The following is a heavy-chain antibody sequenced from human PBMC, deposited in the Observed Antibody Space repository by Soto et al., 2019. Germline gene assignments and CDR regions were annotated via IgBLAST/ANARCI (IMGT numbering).Heavy chain of an antibody. V-gene: IGHV1-18*04. CDR3: ARLEGLATISYYFDF. D-gene: IGHD3-9*01. Sequence: ASVKVSCKASGYTFTGYYMHWVRQAPGQGLEWMGWINPYNGNTNYAQKLQGRVTMTTDTSTSTAYMELRSLRSDDTAVYYCARLEGLATISYYFDFWGQGALVTVSS. CDR1: GYTFTGYY. CDR2: INPYNGNT. J-gene: IGHJ4*02.